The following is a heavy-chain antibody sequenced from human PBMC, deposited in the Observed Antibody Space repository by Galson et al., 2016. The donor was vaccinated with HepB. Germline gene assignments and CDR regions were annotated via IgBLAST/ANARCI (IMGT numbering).Heavy chain of an antibody. V-gene: IGHV1-46*01. Sequence: VKVSCKASGYTFTSYSIHWVRQAPGQGLEWMGIINPSGGGTSYTQKFQGRVTMTSDTSTNTVYMELSSLTSDDTAIYYCARDPVVEWFGELFFFDYWGQGTLVTVSS. CDR2: INPSGGGT. CDR3: ARDPVVEWFGELFFFDY. D-gene: IGHD3-10*01. CDR1: GYTFTSYS. J-gene: IGHJ4*02.